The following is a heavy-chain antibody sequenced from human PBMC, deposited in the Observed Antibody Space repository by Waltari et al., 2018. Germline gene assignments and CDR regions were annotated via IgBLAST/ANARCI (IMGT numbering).Heavy chain of an antibody. Sequence: QLQLQESGPGLVKPSETLSLTCTVSGGSISSSSYYWGWIRQPPGQGLEWIGYIYTSGSTNYNPSLKSRVTISVDTSKNQFSLKLSSVTAADTAVYYCARALPMTTVTTWGAGWFDPWGQGTLVTVSS. V-gene: IGHV4-61*05. CDR1: GGSISSSSYY. CDR2: IYTSGST. D-gene: IGHD4-17*01. CDR3: ARALPMTTVTTWGAGWFDP. J-gene: IGHJ5*02.